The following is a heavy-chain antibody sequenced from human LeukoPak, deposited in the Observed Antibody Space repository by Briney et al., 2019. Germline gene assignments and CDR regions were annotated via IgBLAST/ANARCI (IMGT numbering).Heavy chain of an antibody. V-gene: IGHV3-74*01. CDR1: GFTFSSYW. CDR2: ISGDGSTT. Sequence: PGGSLRLSCAASGFTFSSYWMHWVRQPPGSGLVWVSRISGDGSTTPYADSVKGRFTISRDNAKNTLYLQMNSLRADDTAVYYCAGIGVAGQFDYWGQGTLVTVSS. CDR3: AGIGVAGQFDY. J-gene: IGHJ4*02. D-gene: IGHD6-19*01.